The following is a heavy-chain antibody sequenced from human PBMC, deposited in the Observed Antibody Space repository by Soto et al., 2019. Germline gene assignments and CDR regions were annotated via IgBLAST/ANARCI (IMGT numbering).Heavy chain of an antibody. J-gene: IGHJ4*02. V-gene: IGHV3-64D*08. Sequence: GGSLRLSSSASGFTFRTYAMHWVRQAPGKGLEYVSAIGSNGGDRYYADSVKGRFTISRDNSKNTLYLQMSSLRAEDTAVYFCVKVGTRDGYNYNDFWGQGTLVTVSS. CDR3: VKVGTRDGYNYNDF. CDR2: IGSNGGDR. CDR1: GFTFRTYA. D-gene: IGHD5-12*01.